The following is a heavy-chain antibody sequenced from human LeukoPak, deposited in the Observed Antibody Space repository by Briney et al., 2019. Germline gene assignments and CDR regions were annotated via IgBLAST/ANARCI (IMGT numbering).Heavy chain of an antibody. J-gene: IGHJ4*02. D-gene: IGHD3-22*01. CDR3: ARNYDSSGYTAFGY. CDR2: IYSNGST. Sequence: SETLSLTCTVSGGSISSYYWSWIRQPPGKGLEWIGRIYSNGSTNYNPSLKSRVTISVDTSKNQFSLKLSSVTAADTAVYYCARNYDSSGYTAFGYWGRGTLVTVSS. V-gene: IGHV4-59*01. CDR1: GGSISSYY.